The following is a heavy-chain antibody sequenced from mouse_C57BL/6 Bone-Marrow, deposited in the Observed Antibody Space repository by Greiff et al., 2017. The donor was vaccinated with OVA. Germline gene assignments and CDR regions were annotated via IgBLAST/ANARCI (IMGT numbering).Heavy chain of an antibody. Sequence: EVQGVESGGDLVKPGGSLKLSCAASGFTFSSYGMSWVRQTPDKRLEWVATISSGGSYTYYPDSVKGRFTISRDNAKNTLYLQMSSLKSEDTAMYYCASSYYSNYRAMDYWGQGTSVTVSS. CDR1: GFTFSSYG. D-gene: IGHD2-5*01. J-gene: IGHJ4*01. CDR2: ISSGGSYT. CDR3: ASSYYSNYRAMDY. V-gene: IGHV5-6*01.